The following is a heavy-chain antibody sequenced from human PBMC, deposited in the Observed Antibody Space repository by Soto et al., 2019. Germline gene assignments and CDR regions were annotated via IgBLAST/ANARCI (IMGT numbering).Heavy chain of an antibody. CDR1: AIKFSDSY. V-gene: IGHV3-23*01. Sequence: GGSLRLSCSASAIKFSDSYMSWIRQAPGKGLEWVSAISGSDDSTYYADSVKGRFTISRDNSKNTLYLQMSSLRADDTAVYYCAPMGVWGQGTTVTVSS. CDR3: APMGV. J-gene: IGHJ6*02. CDR2: ISGSDDST.